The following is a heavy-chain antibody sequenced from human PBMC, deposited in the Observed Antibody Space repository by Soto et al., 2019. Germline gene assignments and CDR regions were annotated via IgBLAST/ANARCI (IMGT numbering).Heavy chain of an antibody. J-gene: IGHJ4*02. D-gene: IGHD2-2*02. CDR3: AREAPGYCSSTSCYTDDFVDTGFDY. CDR2: IYTSGST. Sequence: PSEALSLTCTVSGGSISSYYWSSIRRPAGKGLEWIGRIYTSGSTNYNPSLKSRVTMSVDTSKNQFSLKLSSVTAADTAVYYCAREAPGYCSSTSCYTDDFVDTGFDYWGQGTLVTVSS. V-gene: IGHV4-4*07. CDR1: GGSISSYY.